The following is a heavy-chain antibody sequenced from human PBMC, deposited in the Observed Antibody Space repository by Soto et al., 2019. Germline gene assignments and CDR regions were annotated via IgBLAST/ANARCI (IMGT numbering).Heavy chain of an antibody. CDR2: ISYDGSNK. J-gene: IGHJ4*02. Sequence: GESLKISCAASGFTFSSYAMHWVRQAPGKGLEWVAVISYDGSNKYYADSVKGRFTISRDNSKNTLYLQMNSLRAEDTAVYYCARAQNGGDYWGQGTLVTVSS. CDR1: GFTFSSYA. CDR3: ARAQNGGDY. V-gene: IGHV3-30*04. D-gene: IGHD3-10*01.